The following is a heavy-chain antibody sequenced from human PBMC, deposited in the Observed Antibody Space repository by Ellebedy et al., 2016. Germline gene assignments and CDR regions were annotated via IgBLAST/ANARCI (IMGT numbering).Heavy chain of an antibody. D-gene: IGHD3-10*01. CDR3: ARGPRLFTMTRGVLRAMDV. CDR2: INHSGNT. J-gene: IGHJ6*02. Sequence: SETLSLXXAVYGGSFSGYYWSWIRQPPGKGLEWIGEINHSGNTDYNPSLESRVTISVDTTKNQFSLILSSVTAADTAVYYCARGPRLFTMTRGVLRAMDVWGQGSTVIVS. V-gene: IGHV4-34*01. CDR1: GGSFSGYY.